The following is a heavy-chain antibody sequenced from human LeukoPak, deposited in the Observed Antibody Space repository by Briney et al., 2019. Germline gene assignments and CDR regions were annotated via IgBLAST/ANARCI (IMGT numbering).Heavy chain of an antibody. V-gene: IGHV3-64*01. CDR3: AKVDVTMVRGYFDY. CDR2: ISSNGGST. J-gene: IGHJ4*02. Sequence: GGSLRLSCAASGFTFSSYAMHWVRQAPGKGLEYVSAISSNGGSTYYANSVKGRFTISRDNSKNTLYLQMGSLRAEDTAVYYCAKVDVTMVRGYFDYWGQGTLVTVSS. CDR1: GFTFSSYA. D-gene: IGHD3-10*01.